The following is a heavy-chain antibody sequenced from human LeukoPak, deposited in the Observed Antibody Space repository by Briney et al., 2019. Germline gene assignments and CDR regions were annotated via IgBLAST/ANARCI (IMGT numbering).Heavy chain of an antibody. CDR1: GGSIRSSSYY. CDR2: INHSGST. V-gene: IGHV4-39*07. CDR3: ARGHRSLFGGYDSSGYPDY. J-gene: IGHJ4*02. Sequence: KSSETLSLTCTVSGGSIRSSSYYWSWIRQPPGKGLEWIGEINHSGSTNYNPSLKSRVTISVDTSKNQFSLKLSSVTAADTAVYYCARGHRSLFGGYDSSGYPDYWGQGTLVTVSS. D-gene: IGHD3-22*01.